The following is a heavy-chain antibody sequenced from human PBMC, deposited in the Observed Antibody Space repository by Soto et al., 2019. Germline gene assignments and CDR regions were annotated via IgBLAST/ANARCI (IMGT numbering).Heavy chain of an antibody. V-gene: IGHV3-7*03. J-gene: IGHJ3*02. Sequence: QTGGSLRLSCAASGFTFSSYWMSWVRQAPGKGLEWVANIKQDGSEKYYVDSVKGRFTISRDNAKNSLYLQMNSLRAEDTAVYYCARTQITTIFWTGAFDIWGQGTMVTVSS. CDR2: IKQDGSEK. CDR3: ARTQITTIFWTGAFDI. CDR1: GFTFSSYW. D-gene: IGHD3-3*01.